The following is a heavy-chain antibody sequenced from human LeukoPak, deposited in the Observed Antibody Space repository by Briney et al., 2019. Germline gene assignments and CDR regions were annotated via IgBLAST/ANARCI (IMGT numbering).Heavy chain of an antibody. D-gene: IGHD6-13*01. CDR1: GFIFANEP. CDR2: IRSDTKTI. CDR3: VRERPWYQYYYGMDV. Sequence: GGSLRLSCAASGFIFANEPMNWVRQTPGKGLEWVAHIRSDTKTIVYADSVKGRFTISRDNARDSLSLQMNSLRVEDTAVYYCVRERPWYQYYYGMDVWGQGTTVTVSS. J-gene: IGHJ6*02. V-gene: IGHV3-48*01.